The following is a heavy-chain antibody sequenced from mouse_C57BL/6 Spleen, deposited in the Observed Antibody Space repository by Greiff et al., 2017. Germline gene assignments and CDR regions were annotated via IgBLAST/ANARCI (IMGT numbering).Heavy chain of an antibody. CDR2: INPSSGYT. V-gene: IGHV1-7*01. D-gene: IGHD1-1*01. CDR1: GYTFTSYW. J-gene: IGHJ3*01. Sequence: VKLQESGAELAKPGASVKLSCKASGYTFTSYWMHWVKQRPGQGLEWIGYINPSSGYTKYNQKFKDKATLTADKSSSTAYMQLSSLTYEDSAVYYCAREETLYGSSSAWFAYWAKGLWSLSLQ. CDR3: AREETLYGSSSAWFAY.